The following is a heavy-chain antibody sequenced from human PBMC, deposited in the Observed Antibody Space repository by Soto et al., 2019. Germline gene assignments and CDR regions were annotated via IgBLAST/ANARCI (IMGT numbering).Heavy chain of an antibody. V-gene: IGHV4-30-2*01. Sequence: PSETLSLTCAVSGGSISSGGYSWSWIRQPPGKGLEWIGYIYHSGSTYYNPSHKSRVTISVDRSKNQFSLKLSSVTAADMAVYYCARRDSGLDSWGQGTLVNVSP. D-gene: IGHD1-26*01. CDR1: GGSISSGGYS. CDR3: ARRDSGLDS. J-gene: IGHJ4*02. CDR2: IYHSGST.